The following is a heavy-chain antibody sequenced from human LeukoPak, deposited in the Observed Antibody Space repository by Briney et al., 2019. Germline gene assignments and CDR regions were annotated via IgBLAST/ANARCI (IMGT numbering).Heavy chain of an antibody. CDR3: AKKQRVFGVVIHNALDY. J-gene: IGHJ4*02. CDR1: GFTFSSYA. CDR2: ISSSSSYI. Sequence: GGSLRLSCAASGFTFSSYAINWVRQAPGKGLEWVSSISSSSSYIYYADSVKGRFTISRDNAKNSLYLQMNSLRAEDTAVYYCAKKQRVFGVVIHNALDYWGQGTLVTVSS. V-gene: IGHV3-21*04. D-gene: IGHD3-3*01.